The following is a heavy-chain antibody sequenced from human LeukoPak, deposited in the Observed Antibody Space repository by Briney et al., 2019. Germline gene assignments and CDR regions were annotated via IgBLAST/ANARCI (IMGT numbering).Heavy chain of an antibody. D-gene: IGHD2-2*01. CDR1: GGSISSSSYY. V-gene: IGHV4-39*01. CDR3: ARQASYCSSTSCYSGRNYYYYYYMDV. Sequence: SETLSLTCTVSGGSISSSSYYWGWIRPPPGKGLEWLGSIYYSGSTYYNPSLKSRVTISVDTSKNQFSLKLSSVTAADTAVYYCARQASYCSSTSCYSGRNYYYYYYMDVWGKGTTVTVSS. CDR2: IYYSGST. J-gene: IGHJ6*03.